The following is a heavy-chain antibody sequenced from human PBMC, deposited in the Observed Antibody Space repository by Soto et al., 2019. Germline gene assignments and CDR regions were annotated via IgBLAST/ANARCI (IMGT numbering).Heavy chain of an antibody. CDR1: GFTFKNAW. D-gene: IGHD6-13*01. J-gene: IGHJ5*02. V-gene: IGHV3-15*01. CDR2: IKTKTDAGTT. Sequence: GGSLRLSCAVSGFTFKNAWMSWVRQAPGKGLEWVGRIKTKTDAGTTDYAAPVKGRFTISRDDSKNTLYLQMNSLITEDTAVYYCTTDWNEAAAENWFDPGGQGTLVTVSS. CDR3: TTDWNEAAAENWFDP.